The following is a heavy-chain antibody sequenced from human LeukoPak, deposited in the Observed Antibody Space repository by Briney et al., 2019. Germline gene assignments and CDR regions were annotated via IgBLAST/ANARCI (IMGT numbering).Heavy chain of an antibody. CDR2: IAPSAGNT. CDR1: GYSFSNSH. CDR3: ARDRTTVTTGYYGMDV. Sequence: VASVKVSCKASGYSFSNSHIHWVRQAPGQGLEWVGAIAPSAGNTEYAQKFQGRVTMTRDTSIITAYMESTRLRSDDTAMYYCARDRTTVTTGYYGMDVWGQGTTLTVSS. V-gene: IGHV1-46*01. J-gene: IGHJ6*02. D-gene: IGHD4-17*01.